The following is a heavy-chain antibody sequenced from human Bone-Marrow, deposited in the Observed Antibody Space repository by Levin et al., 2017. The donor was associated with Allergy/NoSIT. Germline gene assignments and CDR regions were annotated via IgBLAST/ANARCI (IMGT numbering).Heavy chain of an antibody. D-gene: IGHD3-3*01. Sequence: GASVKVSCAASGFTFSSYSMNWVRQAPGKGLEWVSSISSSSSYIYYADSVKGRFTISRDNAKNSLYLQMNSLRAEDTAVYYCASTNEFLSGYYFDYWGQGTLVTVSS. V-gene: IGHV3-21*01. CDR3: ASTNEFLSGYYFDY. J-gene: IGHJ4*02. CDR2: ISSSSSYI. CDR1: GFTFSSYS.